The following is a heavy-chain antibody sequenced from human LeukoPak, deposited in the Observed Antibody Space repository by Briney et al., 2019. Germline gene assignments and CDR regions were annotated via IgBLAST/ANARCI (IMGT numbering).Heavy chain of an antibody. CDR2: IYNSGTT. D-gene: IGHD6-19*01. J-gene: IGHJ4*02. V-gene: IGHV4-4*07. CDR3: ARDSRIAMAGYYFFDY. Sequence: PSETLSLTCTVSGGSISSYYRSWIRQPAGKGLEWIGRIYNSGTTNYNPSLRSRVTMSVDTSKNQFSLKLTSVTAADTAMYSCARDSRIAMAGYYFFDYWGQGTLVTVSS. CDR1: GGSISSYY.